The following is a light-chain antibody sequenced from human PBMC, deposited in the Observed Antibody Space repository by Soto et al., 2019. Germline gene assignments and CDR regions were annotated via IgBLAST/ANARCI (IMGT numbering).Light chain of an antibody. V-gene: IGLV2-14*01. Sequence: QSVLTQPASVSGSPGQSITISCTGTSSDVGGYNYVSWYQQHPGKAPKVMIYDVSNRPSGVSNRLSGSKSGNTASLTISGLQAEDEADYYCSSYRSSSTLDVFGSGTKVTVL. CDR2: DVS. CDR1: SSDVGGYNY. J-gene: IGLJ1*01. CDR3: SSYRSSSTLDV.